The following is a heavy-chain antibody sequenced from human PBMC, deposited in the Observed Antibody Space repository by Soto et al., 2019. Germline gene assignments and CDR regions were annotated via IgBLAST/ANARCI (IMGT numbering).Heavy chain of an antibody. J-gene: IGHJ4*02. CDR3: ARNTIPHPHY. V-gene: IGHV3-23*01. D-gene: IGHD1-1*01. CDR2: ISSSGDNT. Sequence: GGSLRLSCAASGFTFNTYVMTWVRQAPGEGLQWVSAISSSGDNTFYADFVKGRFTISRDNSKSTLYLQMNRLTAEDTAVYYCARNTIPHPHYWGPGTLVTVSS. CDR1: GFTFNTYV.